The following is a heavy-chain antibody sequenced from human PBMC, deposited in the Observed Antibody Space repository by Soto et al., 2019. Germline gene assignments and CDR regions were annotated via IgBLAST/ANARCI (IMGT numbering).Heavy chain of an antibody. V-gene: IGHV3-74*01. J-gene: IGHJ2*01. CDR1: GFTFTSYW. CDR2: INSDGSST. Sequence: EVQLVESGGGLVQPGGSLRLSCAVSGFTFTSYWMHWVRQAPGKGLVWVSRINSDGSSTSYADSVKGRFTISRDNAKNTLYLQMNSLRAEDTAVYYCARGDTRTLRIDLWGRGTLVTVSS. D-gene: IGHD2-21*02. CDR3: ARGDTRTLRIDL.